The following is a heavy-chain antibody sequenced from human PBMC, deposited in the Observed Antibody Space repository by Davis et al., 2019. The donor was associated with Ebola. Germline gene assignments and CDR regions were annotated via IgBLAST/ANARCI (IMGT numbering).Heavy chain of an antibody. D-gene: IGHD2-2*01. CDR2: ISAYNGNT. CDR3: ARHVIPAAYHYYFYMDV. CDR1: GYTFTSYG. J-gene: IGHJ6*03. V-gene: IGHV1-18*04. Sequence: ASVQVSCKASGYTFTSYGISWVRRAPGQGLEWMGWISAYNGNTKYAPNLQGRLTLTTDTSTNTAYMELRSLRADDTALYFCARHVIPAAYHYYFYMDVWGKGTTVTVSS.